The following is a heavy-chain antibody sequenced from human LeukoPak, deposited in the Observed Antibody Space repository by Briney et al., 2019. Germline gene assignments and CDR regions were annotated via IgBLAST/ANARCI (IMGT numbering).Heavy chain of an antibody. J-gene: IGHJ4*02. CDR3: ARVILGMPSDVNQYYFDY. V-gene: IGHV1-69*13. Sequence: ASVKVSCKASGGTFSSYAISWVRQAPGQGLEWMGGIIPIFGTANYAQKFQGGVTITADESTSTAYMELSSLRSEDTAVYYCARVILGMPSDVNQYYFDYWGQGTLVTVSS. CDR1: GGTFSSYA. CDR2: IIPIFGTA. D-gene: IGHD3-16*01.